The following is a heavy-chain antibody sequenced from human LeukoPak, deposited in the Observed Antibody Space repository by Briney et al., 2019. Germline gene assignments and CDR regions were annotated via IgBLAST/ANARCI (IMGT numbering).Heavy chain of an antibody. J-gene: IGHJ3*02. D-gene: IGHD3-9*01. V-gene: IGHV3-23*01. Sequence: PGGSLRLSCAASGFTLSSYDMSWVRQAPPKGLEWVSRISCSVADTGGRTYYADSVKGRFTISRDNSKNTLYLQMNSLRGEDTAKYYCAKDLGQTVLRYFDWLPFYAFDIWGQGTMVTVSS. CDR1: GFTLSSYD. CDR2: ISCSVADTGGRT. CDR3: AKDLGQTVLRYFDWLPFYAFDI.